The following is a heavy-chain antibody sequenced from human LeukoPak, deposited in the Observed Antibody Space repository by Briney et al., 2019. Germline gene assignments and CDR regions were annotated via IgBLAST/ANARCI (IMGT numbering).Heavy chain of an antibody. V-gene: IGHV1-46*01. CDR3: ARDPRYCSGGSCYNFRFDP. J-gene: IGHJ5*02. CDR2: INPSGGST. Sequence: ASVKVSCKASGYTFTSYYMHWVRRAPGQGLEWMGIINPSGGSTSYAQKFQGRVTMTRDTSTSTVYMELSSLRSEDTAVYYCARDPRYCSGGSCYNFRFDPWGQGTLVTVSS. D-gene: IGHD2-15*01. CDR1: GYTFTSYY.